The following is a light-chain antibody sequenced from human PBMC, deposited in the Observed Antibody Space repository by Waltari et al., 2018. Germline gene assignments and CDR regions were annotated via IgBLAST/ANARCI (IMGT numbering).Light chain of an antibody. Sequence: EIILTQSPATLSVSPGDRASLSCRASQNIGYSLAWYQQKPGQVPSLLIYDASTRATGISDRFRGSGFGTEFTLTINGLQSEDFAVYYCQHYNDWPPYNFGQGTKVEIK. V-gene: IGKV3-15*01. CDR3: QHYNDWPPYN. CDR2: DAS. J-gene: IGKJ2*01. CDR1: QNIGYS.